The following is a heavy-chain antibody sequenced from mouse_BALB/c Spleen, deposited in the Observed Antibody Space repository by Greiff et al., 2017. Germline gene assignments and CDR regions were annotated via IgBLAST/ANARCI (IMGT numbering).Heavy chain of an antibody. CDR2: ISYSGST. CDR1: GYSITSDYA. J-gene: IGHJ4*01. Sequence: EVKLVESGPGLVKPSQSLSLTCTVTGYSITSDYAWNWIRQFPGNKLEWMGYISYSGSTSYNPSLKSRISITRDTSKNQFFLQLNSVTTEDTATYYCARSTRITTLMDYWGQGTSVTVSS. CDR3: ARSTRITTLMDY. D-gene: IGHD2-4*01. V-gene: IGHV3-2*02.